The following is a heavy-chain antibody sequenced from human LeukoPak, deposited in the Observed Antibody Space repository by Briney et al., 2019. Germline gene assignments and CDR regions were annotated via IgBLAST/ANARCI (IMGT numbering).Heavy chain of an antibody. CDR1: GYSISSGYY. CDR2: IYHSGST. CDR3: AGTTTYLYYDSSRRYYYYGMDV. V-gene: IGHV4-38-2*02. Sequence: SETLSLTCTVSGYSISSGYYWGWIRQPPGKGLEWIGSIYHSGSTYYNPSLKSRVTISVDTSKNQFSLKLSSVTAADTAVYYCAGTTTYLYYDSSRRYYYYGMDVWGQGTTVTVSS. D-gene: IGHD3-22*01. J-gene: IGHJ6*02.